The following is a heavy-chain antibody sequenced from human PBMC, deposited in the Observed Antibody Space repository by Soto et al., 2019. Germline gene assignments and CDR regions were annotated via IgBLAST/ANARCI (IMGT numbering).Heavy chain of an antibody. J-gene: IGHJ6*02. CDR3: ARDYYGSGSYYVLHYGMDV. D-gene: IGHD3-10*01. Sequence: PSETLSLTCAVSGGSISSSNWWSWVRQPPGKGLEWIGEIYHSGSTNYNPSLKSRVTISVDKSKNQFSLKLSSVTAADTAVYYCARDYYGSGSYYVLHYGMDVWGQRTTVTVSS. CDR1: GGSISSSNW. V-gene: IGHV4-4*02. CDR2: IYHSGST.